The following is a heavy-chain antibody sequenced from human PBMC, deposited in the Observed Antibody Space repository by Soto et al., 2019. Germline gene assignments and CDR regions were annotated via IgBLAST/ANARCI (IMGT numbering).Heavy chain of an antibody. CDR2: IYYSGST. D-gene: IGHD3-16*01. CDR3: ARTTGGGNDY. J-gene: IGHJ4*02. V-gene: IGHV4-31*03. CDR1: GGSISSGGYY. Sequence: PSETLSLTCTVSGGSISSGGYYWSWIRQHPGKGLEWIGYIYYSGSTYYNPSLKSRVTISVDTSKNQFSLKLSSVTAADTAVYYCARTTGGGNDYWGQGTLVTVSS.